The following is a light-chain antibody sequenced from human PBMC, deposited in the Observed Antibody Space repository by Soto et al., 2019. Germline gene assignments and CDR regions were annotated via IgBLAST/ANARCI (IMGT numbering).Light chain of an antibody. CDR2: GAS. J-gene: IGKJ2*01. Sequence: EIVLTQSPGTLSLSPGERVTLSCRASQSVSSSYLAWYQQKPGQAPRLLIYGASSRATDIPDRFSGSGSGTDFTLTISRLEPEDFAVYYCQQYGRSSYTFGQGTKLEIK. CDR3: QQYGRSSYT. V-gene: IGKV3-20*01. CDR1: QSVSSSY.